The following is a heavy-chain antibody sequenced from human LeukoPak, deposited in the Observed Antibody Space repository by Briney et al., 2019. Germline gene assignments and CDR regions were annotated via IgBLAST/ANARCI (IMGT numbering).Heavy chain of an antibody. Sequence: GGSLRLSCAASGFTFSDYYMSWIRQAPGKGLEWVSYISSSGSTIYYADSVKGRFTISRDNAKNSLYLQMNSLRAEDTAVYYCARRKHIVVVTATPWGYWGQGTQVTVSS. CDR1: GFTFSDYY. V-gene: IGHV3-11*04. D-gene: IGHD2-21*02. CDR2: ISSSGSTI. J-gene: IGHJ4*02. CDR3: ARRKHIVVVTATPWGY.